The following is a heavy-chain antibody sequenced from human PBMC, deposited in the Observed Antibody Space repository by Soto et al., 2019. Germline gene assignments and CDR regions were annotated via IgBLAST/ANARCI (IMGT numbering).Heavy chain of an antibody. CDR1: GGSISSSNW. D-gene: IGHD4-17*01. J-gene: IGHJ4*02. Sequence: SETLSLTCAVSGGSISSSNWLSWVSQPPGKGLEWIGEIFHSGSNNYTPFLKSRVSISVDKSKNQFSLKLSSVTAADSAVYYCARVYGDCFDYWGQGTLVTVSS. CDR3: ARVYGDCFDY. V-gene: IGHV4-4*02. CDR2: IFHSGSN.